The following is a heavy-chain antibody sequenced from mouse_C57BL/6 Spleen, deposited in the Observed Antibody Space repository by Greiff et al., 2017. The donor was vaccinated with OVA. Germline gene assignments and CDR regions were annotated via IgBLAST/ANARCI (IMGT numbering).Heavy chain of an antibody. J-gene: IGHJ3*01. CDR1: GYTFTDYE. V-gene: IGHV1-15*01. D-gene: IGHD2-4*01. Sequence: QVQLKQSGAELVRPGASVTLSCKASGYTFTDYEMHWVKQTPVHGLEWIGAIDPETGGTAYNQKFKGKAILTADKSSSTAYMELRSLTSEDSAVYYCTGDYDGGFAYWGQGTLVTVSA. CDR3: TGDYDGGFAY. CDR2: IDPETGGT.